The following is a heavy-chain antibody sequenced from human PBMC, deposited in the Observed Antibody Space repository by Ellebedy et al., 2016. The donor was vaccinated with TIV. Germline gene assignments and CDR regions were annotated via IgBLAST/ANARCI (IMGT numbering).Heavy chain of an antibody. D-gene: IGHD6-19*01. CDR1: GDSVSSNSVP. V-gene: IGHV6-1*01. J-gene: IGHJ3*02. Sequence: LRLSCAISGDSVSSNSVPWNWIRQSPSRGLEWLGRTYYKSKWYNDYAVSVKSRITINPDTSKNQVSLQLNSVTPEDTAVYYCARSAIVGAGYAFDIWGQGTMVTVSS. CDR2: TYYKSKWYN. CDR3: ARSAIVGAGYAFDI.